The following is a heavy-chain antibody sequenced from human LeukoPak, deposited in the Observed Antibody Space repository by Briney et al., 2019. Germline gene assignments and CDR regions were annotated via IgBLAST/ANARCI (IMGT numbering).Heavy chain of an antibody. CDR3: ARDQGAYDYGDYGWYFDY. Sequence: ASVKVSCKASGYTFTSYYMHWVRQAPGQGLEWMGIINPSGGSTSYAQKFQGRVTMTRDTSTSTVYMELSSLRSEDTAVYYCARDQGAYDYGDYGWYFDYWGQGTLVTVSS. D-gene: IGHD4-17*01. CDR2: INPSGGST. V-gene: IGHV1-46*01. CDR1: GYTFTSYY. J-gene: IGHJ4*02.